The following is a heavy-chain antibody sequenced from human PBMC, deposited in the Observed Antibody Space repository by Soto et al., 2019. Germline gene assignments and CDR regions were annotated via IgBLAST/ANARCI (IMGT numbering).Heavy chain of an antibody. D-gene: IGHD1-7*01. Sequence: GGSLRLSCAASGFTFSSYWMSWVRQAPGKGLEWVANIKRDGSEKYYVDSVKGRFTISRDNAKNSLYLQMNSLRAEDTAVYYCARAWITGTTNHFDYWGHGTLITVSS. V-gene: IGHV3-7*01. CDR3: ARAWITGTTNHFDY. J-gene: IGHJ4*01. CDR1: GFTFSSYW. CDR2: IKRDGSEK.